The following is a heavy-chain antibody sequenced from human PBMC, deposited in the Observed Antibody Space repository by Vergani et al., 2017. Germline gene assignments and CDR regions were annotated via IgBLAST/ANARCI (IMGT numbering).Heavy chain of an antibody. Sequence: QVQLQESGPGLVKPSETLSLTCTVSGGSISSYYWSWIRQPPGKGLEWIGYIYYSGSTNYNPSLKSRVTTSVDTFKNQFSLKLSYVTAADTAVYYCARDAGRDWYSNYYYGMDVWGQGTTVTVAS. J-gene: IGHJ6*02. V-gene: IGHV4-59*01. CDR3: ARDAGRDWYSNYYYGMDV. D-gene: IGHD6-13*01. CDR1: GGSISSYY. CDR2: IYYSGST.